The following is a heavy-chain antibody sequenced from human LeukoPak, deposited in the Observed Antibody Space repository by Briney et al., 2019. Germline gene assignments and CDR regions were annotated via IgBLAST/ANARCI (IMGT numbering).Heavy chain of an antibody. V-gene: IGHV4-39*01. D-gene: IGHD2-2*01. Sequence: PSETLSLTCTVSGGSISSSSYYWGWIRQPPGKGLEWIGSIYYSGSTYYNPSLKSRVTISVDTSKNQFSLKLSSVTAADTAVYYCARRGPRRSSTSGGMADAPVWGKGTTVTVSS. CDR3: ARRGPRRSSTSGGMADAPV. CDR2: IYYSGST. CDR1: GGSISSSSYY. J-gene: IGHJ6*04.